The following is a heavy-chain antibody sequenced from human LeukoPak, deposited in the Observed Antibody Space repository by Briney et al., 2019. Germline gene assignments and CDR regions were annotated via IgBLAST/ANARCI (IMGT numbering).Heavy chain of an antibody. D-gene: IGHD3-16*02. CDR3: ARYDVWGSYRAFDY. Sequence: GGSLRLSCAASGFTFSSYEMNWVRQAPGKGLECVSYISSSGSTIYYADSVKGRFTISRDNAKNSLYLQMNSLRAEDTAVYYCARYDVWGSYRAFDYWGQGTLVTVSS. V-gene: IGHV3-48*03. CDR1: GFTFSSYE. CDR2: ISSSGSTI. J-gene: IGHJ4*02.